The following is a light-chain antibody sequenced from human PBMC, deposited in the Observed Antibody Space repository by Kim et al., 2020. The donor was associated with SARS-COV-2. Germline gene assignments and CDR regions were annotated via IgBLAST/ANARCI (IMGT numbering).Light chain of an antibody. J-gene: IGLJ3*02. CDR3: QSYDKSNWV. CDR2: EDN. Sequence: NFMLTQPHSVSESPGKTVTISCTRSSGSIASNFVQWYQQRPGSAPTTVIYEDNQRPSGVSDRFSGSIDSSSNTASLTISGLKTEDEADYYCQSYDKSNWVFGGGTKVTVL. CDR1: SGSIASNF. V-gene: IGLV6-57*03.